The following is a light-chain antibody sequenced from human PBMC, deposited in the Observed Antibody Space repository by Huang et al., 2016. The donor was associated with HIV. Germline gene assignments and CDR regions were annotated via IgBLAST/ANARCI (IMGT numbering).Light chain of an antibody. J-gene: IGKJ2*01. Sequence: ERVMTQSPATLSVSLGERATLSCRASQYVSTNLAWYQQKPGHAPRLRIFGASNRVTGIPARLSGTGSGIEFTLTISSLQSEDFAVYYCQQYNNWPRTFGQGTKLEIK. CDR1: QYVSTN. CDR2: GAS. CDR3: QQYNNWPRT. V-gene: IGKV3-15*01.